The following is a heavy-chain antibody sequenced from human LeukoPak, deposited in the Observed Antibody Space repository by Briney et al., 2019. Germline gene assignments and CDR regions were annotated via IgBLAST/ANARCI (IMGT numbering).Heavy chain of an antibody. CDR1: GFTFSSYA. D-gene: IGHD6-13*01. CDR3: AKVNNIAAAGTFDY. V-gene: IGHV3-23*01. J-gene: IGHJ4*02. Sequence: PGGSLRLSCAASGFTFSSYATSWARQAPGKGLEWVSVISGSGAGTYYADSVKGRFTISRDNSKNTLYLQMNSLRAEDTALYYCAKVNNIAAAGTFDYWGQGTLVTVSS. CDR2: ISGSGAGT.